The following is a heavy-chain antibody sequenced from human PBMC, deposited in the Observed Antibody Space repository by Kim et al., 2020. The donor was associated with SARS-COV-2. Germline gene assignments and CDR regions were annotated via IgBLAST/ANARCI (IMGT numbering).Heavy chain of an antibody. Sequence: SETLSLTCAVYGGSFSGYYWSWIRQPPGKGLEWIGEINHSGSTNYNPSLKSRVTISVDTSKNQFSLKLSSVTAADTAVYYCARGNPNYCSVGSCYSYYYYGMDVWGQGTTVTVSS. V-gene: IGHV4-34*01. CDR3: ARGNPNYCSVGSCYSYYYYGMDV. CDR1: GGSFSGYY. D-gene: IGHD2-15*01. J-gene: IGHJ6*02. CDR2: INHSGST.